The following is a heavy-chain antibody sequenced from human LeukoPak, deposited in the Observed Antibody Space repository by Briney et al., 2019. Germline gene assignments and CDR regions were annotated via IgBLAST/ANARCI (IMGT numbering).Heavy chain of an antibody. V-gene: IGHV4-38-2*02. J-gene: IGHJ4*02. Sequence: SETLSLTCTVSGYSISSGYYWGWIRQPPGKGLEWIGSTYHSGNTYYKPSLKSRVTISVDTSKNQFSLKLSSVTAADTAVYYCARYSHCSGGSCYPIYFDYWGQGTLVTVSS. D-gene: IGHD2-15*01. CDR1: GYSISSGYY. CDR2: TYHSGNT. CDR3: ARYSHCSGGSCYPIYFDY.